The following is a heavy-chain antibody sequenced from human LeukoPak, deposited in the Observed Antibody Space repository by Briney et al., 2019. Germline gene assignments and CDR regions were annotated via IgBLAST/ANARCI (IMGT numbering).Heavy chain of an antibody. CDR2: ISGSGGST. CDR3: ARGITMIPIDY. V-gene: IGHV3-23*01. D-gene: IGHD3-22*01. Sequence: PGGSLRLSCAVSGFTVSGDYMSWVRQAPGKGLEWVSAISGSGGSTYYADSVKGRFTISRDNSKNTLYLQMNSLRAEDTAVYYCARGITMIPIDYWGQGTLVTVSS. J-gene: IGHJ4*02. CDR1: GFTVSGDY.